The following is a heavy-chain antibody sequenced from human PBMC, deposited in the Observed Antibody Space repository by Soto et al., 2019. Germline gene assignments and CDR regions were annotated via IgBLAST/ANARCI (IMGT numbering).Heavy chain of an antibody. J-gene: IGHJ6*02. D-gene: IGHD2-15*01. Sequence: PGGSLRLSCAASGFTFSNAWMRWVRQAPGRGLEWVGRSKSKTDGGTTDYAAPVKGRFTISRDDSKNTLYLQMNSLKNEDTAVYYCTSPAYXSGGSCYLPHYYYGMDVWGQGTTVTVSS. V-gene: IGHV3-15*01. CDR3: TSPAYXSGGSCYLPHYYYGMDV. CDR2: SKSKTDGGTT. CDR1: GFTFSNAW.